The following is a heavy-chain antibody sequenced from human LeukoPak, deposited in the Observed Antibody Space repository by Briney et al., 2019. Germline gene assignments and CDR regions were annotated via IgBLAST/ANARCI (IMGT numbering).Heavy chain of an antibody. V-gene: IGHV5-51*01. CDR2: IYPGDSDT. J-gene: IGHJ4*02. D-gene: IGHD3-22*01. Sequence: LGESLKISCQGSGYNFPIYWIGWVRQLPGKGLEWMGIIYPGDSDTRYSPSFQGQVTISADKSISTAYLQWSSLKASDTAMYYCARQIVVGKGKRYYDSSGPFDYWGQGTLVTVSS. CDR3: ARQIVVGKGKRYYDSSGPFDY. CDR1: GYNFPIYW.